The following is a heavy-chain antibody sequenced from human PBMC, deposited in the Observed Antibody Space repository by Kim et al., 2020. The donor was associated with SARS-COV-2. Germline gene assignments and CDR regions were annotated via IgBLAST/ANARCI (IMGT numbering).Heavy chain of an antibody. J-gene: IGHJ4*01. CDR3: AKTVVEVVGASDYFDL. D-gene: IGHD2-2*01. V-gene: IGHV3-7*03. Sequence: GGSLRLSCAASGFNFNDYWMTWVRQSPGKWLEWVGNIGQDGIDKYYGDPVKGRFTISRDNTKKSVYLQMNSLRAEDTAVYYCAKTVVEVVGASDYFDLWG. CDR1: GFNFNDYW. CDR2: IGQDGIDK.